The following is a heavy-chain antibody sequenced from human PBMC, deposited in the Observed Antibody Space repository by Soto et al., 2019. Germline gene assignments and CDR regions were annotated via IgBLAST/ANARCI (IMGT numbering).Heavy chain of an antibody. V-gene: IGHV1-69*13. Sequence: GASVKVSCKASGGTFSSYAISWVRQAPGQGLEWMGGIIPIFGTANYAQKFQGRVTITADESTSTVYMELSSLRSEDTAVYYCARDLGFPFDYWGQGTLVTVSS. J-gene: IGHJ4*02. D-gene: IGHD3-10*01. CDR3: ARDLGFPFDY. CDR1: GGTFSSYA. CDR2: IIPIFGTA.